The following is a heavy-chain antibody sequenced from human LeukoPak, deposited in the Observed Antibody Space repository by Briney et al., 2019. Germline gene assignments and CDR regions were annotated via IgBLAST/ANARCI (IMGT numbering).Heavy chain of an antibody. CDR3: ARSGYYAQWAFDI. D-gene: IGHD3-22*01. CDR1: GFTFSSYW. CDR2: IKQVGGVK. J-gene: IGHJ3*02. Sequence: GGSLRLSCAASGFTFSSYWMSWVRQAPGQGLEWVANIKQVGGVKNYVESVKGRFTISRDKAKSSLYMQMNSVRAEDTAVYYCARSGYYAQWAFDIWGQGTMVTVSS. V-gene: IGHV3-7*01.